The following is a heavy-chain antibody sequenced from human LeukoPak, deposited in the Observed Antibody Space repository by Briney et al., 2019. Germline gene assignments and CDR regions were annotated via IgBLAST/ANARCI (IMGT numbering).Heavy chain of an antibody. V-gene: IGHV4-59*01. CDR3: ARGNWNQVPSDY. J-gene: IGHJ4*02. D-gene: IGHD1-1*01. CDR2: IYYSGST. CDR1: GGSISGYY. Sequence: SETLSLTCTVSGGSISGYYWSWIRQPPGKGLEWIGYIYYSGSTNYNPSLKSRVTISVDTSKNQFSLKLSSVTAADTAVYYCARGNWNQVPSDYWGQGTLVTVSS.